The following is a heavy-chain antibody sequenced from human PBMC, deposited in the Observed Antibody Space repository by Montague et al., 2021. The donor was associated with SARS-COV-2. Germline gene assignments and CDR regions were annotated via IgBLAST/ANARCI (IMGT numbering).Heavy chain of an antibody. V-gene: IGHV4-4*02. CDR3: ARQIQQVVLSPAKLTNWFDP. D-gene: IGHD2-15*01. CDR1: GASITSSNW. J-gene: IGHJ5*02. Sequence: SETLSLTCTVSGASITSSNWWNWVRQPPGKGLEWIGQIYHSGSTNYNPSLKSRLTLSLDKSKNQFSLNLNSVTAADTAVYYWARQIQQVVLSPAKLTNWFDPWGLGTLVTVAS. CDR2: IYHSGST.